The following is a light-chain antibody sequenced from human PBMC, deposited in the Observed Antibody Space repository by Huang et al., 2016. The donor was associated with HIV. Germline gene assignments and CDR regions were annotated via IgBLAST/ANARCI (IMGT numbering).Light chain of an antibody. J-gene: IGKJ1*01. Sequence: EVVLTQSPATLSLSPGERATLSCRASQSVSSSLAWFQQKPGQAPRRLIYGASNRVTGIPTRFSGSGSGTDFTLTISSLEPEEFAVYYCQQRSNSPPWTFGQGTKVEIK. V-gene: IGKV3-11*01. CDR2: GAS. CDR1: QSVSSS. CDR3: QQRSNSPPWT.